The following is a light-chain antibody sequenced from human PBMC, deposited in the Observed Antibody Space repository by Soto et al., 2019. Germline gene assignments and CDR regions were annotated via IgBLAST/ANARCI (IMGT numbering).Light chain of an antibody. CDR3: QQYDSSPRT. Sequence: DIVMTQSPLSLVVTPGEAASISCRSSQSLLHKNGNNYFNWYLQKPGQSPQLLIYMGFKRASGVPDRFSGSGSGTDFTLTINRLEPEDFAVYYCQQYDSSPRTFGQGTKVDIK. CDR1: QSLLHKNGNNY. J-gene: IGKJ1*01. V-gene: IGKV2-28*01. CDR2: MGF.